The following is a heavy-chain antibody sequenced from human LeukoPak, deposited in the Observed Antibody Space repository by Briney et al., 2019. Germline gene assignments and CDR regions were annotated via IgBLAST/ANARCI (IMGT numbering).Heavy chain of an antibody. CDR2: IXYSGST. CDR1: GXXIXXXY. CDR3: GRSLSSAWYYFAY. J-gene: IGHJ4*02. Sequence: SETLSLTCTVXGXXIXXXYXXXXXXPXGXGLXXIGYIXYSGSTNYNPSLNSRVTISVDTSKNQFSLRLSSVTAADTAVYYCGRSLSSAWYYFAYWGQGTLVTVSS. V-gene: IGHV4-59*01. D-gene: IGHD6-19*01.